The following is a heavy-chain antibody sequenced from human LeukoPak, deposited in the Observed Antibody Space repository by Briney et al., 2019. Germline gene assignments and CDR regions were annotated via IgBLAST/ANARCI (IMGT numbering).Heavy chain of an antibody. CDR1: GGTFSSYA. CDR2: IIPILGIA. Sequence: GSSVKVSCKASGGTFSSYAISWVRQAPGQGLEWMGRIIPILGIANYAQKFQGRVTITADKSTSTAYMELSSLRSEDTAVYYCARDDSVLLGFTADYWGQGTLVTVSS. V-gene: IGHV1-69*04. D-gene: IGHD2/OR15-2a*01. CDR3: ARDDSVLLGFTADY. J-gene: IGHJ4*02.